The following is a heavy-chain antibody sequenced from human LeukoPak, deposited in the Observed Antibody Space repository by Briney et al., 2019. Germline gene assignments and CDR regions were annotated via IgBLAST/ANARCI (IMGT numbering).Heavy chain of an antibody. D-gene: IGHD3-9*01. CDR1: GGSFSGYY. J-gene: IGHJ5*02. Sequence: KTSETLSLTCAVYGGSFSGYYWSWIRQPAGKGLEWIGRIYTSGSTNYNPSLKSRVTMSVDTSKNQFSLKLSSVTAADTAVYYCARVGRYFDWFNPWGQGTLVTVSS. V-gene: IGHV4-59*10. CDR2: IYTSGST. CDR3: ARVGRYFDWFNP.